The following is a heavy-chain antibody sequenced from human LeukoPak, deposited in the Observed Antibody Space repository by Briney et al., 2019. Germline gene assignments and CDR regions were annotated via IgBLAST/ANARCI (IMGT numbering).Heavy chain of an antibody. CDR2: IYYSGST. CDR1: GGSISSSGYY. V-gene: IGHV4-39*07. D-gene: IGHD6-13*01. J-gene: IGHJ5*02. Sequence: SETLSLTCTVSGGSISSSGYYWGWIRQPPGTGLEWIGSIYYSGSTYYNPSLKSRVTISVDTSKNQFSLKLSSVTAADTAVYYCASTYSSWFDPWGQGTLVTVSS. CDR3: ASTYSSWFDP.